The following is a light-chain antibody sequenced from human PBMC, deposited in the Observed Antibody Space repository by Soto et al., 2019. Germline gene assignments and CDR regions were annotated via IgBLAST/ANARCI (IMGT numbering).Light chain of an antibody. V-gene: IGKV1-5*01. CDR2: DAS. J-gene: IGKJ1*01. CDR1: QTISSW. CDR3: QQYNSYWT. Sequence: DSQMTQSPSTLSGSVGDRVTITCRASQTISSWLAWYQQKPGKAPKLLIYDASSLESGVPSRFSGRGSGTEFTLTISSLQPDDFATYYCQQYNSYWTFGQGTKVDIK.